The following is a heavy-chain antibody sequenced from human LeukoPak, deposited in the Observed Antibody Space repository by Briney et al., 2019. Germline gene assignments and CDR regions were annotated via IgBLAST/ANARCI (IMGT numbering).Heavy chain of an antibody. V-gene: IGHV3-21*01. CDR2: ISSTSSDI. CDR1: GSTFSRYT. CDR3: ARAGSYSTLDY. J-gene: IGHJ4*02. D-gene: IGHD6-13*01. Sequence: GGSLRLSCAASGSTFSRYTLNWVRQAPGKGLEWVSSISSTSSDIYYADSVKGRFTISRDNAKNSLYLQMNSLRAEDTAVYYCARAGSYSTLDYWGQGTLVPVSS.